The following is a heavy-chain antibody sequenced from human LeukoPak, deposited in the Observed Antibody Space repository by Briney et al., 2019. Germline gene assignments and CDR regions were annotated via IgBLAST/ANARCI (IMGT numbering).Heavy chain of an antibody. CDR2: INPNSGGT. CDR1: GYTFTGYY. D-gene: IGHD2-2*01. Sequence: GASVKVSCKASGYTFTGYYMHWVRQAPGQGLEWMGWINPNSGGTNYAQKFQGRVTMTRDTSISTAYMELSRLRPDDTAVYYCAREFPDIVVVPAAQGFHYWGQGTLVTVSS. V-gene: IGHV1-2*02. J-gene: IGHJ4*02. CDR3: AREFPDIVVVPAAQGFHY.